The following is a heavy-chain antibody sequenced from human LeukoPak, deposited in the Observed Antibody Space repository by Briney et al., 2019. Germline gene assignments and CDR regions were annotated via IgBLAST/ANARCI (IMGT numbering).Heavy chain of an antibody. CDR1: GYSFTSYW. Sequence: GESLKISCKGSGYSFTSYWIGWVRQMPGKGLEWMGIIYPGDSDTRYSPSFQGQVTISADKSISTAYLQWSSLKASDTAMYYCASPQYDILTGYHDAFDIWGQGTMVTVSS. CDR3: ASPQYDILTGYHDAFDI. V-gene: IGHV5-51*01. D-gene: IGHD3-9*01. CDR2: IYPGDSDT. J-gene: IGHJ3*02.